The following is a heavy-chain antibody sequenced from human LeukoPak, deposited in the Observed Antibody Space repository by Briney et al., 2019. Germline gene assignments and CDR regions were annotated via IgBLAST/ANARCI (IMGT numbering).Heavy chain of an antibody. Sequence: PSETLSLTCTVSGGSISIYHWSWIRQPAGKGLEWAGRLYTSGSTNYNPSLKSRVTMSVDTSKNQFSLKLSSVAAADTAVYYCARHSAFLDYWGQGTLVTVSS. D-gene: IGHD2/OR15-2a*01. CDR3: ARHSAFLDY. CDR1: GGSISIYH. CDR2: LYTSGST. V-gene: IGHV4-4*07. J-gene: IGHJ4*02.